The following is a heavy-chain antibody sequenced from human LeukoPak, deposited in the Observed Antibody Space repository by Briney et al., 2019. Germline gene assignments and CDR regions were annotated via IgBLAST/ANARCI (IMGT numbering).Heavy chain of an antibody. CDR2: INPSGGGT. Sequence: ASVKVSCKASGYTFTSYYMHWVRQAPGQGLEWMGIINPSGGGTSYAQKFQGRVTMTRDTSTSTVYMELSSLRSEDTAVYYCARVGDSSGYYSYFDYWGQGTLVTVSS. CDR3: ARVGDSSGYYSYFDY. D-gene: IGHD3-22*01. CDR1: GYTFTSYY. V-gene: IGHV1-46*01. J-gene: IGHJ4*02.